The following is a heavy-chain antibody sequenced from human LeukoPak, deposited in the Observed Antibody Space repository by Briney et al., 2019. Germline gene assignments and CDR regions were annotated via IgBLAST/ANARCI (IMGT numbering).Heavy chain of an antibody. J-gene: IGHJ4*02. V-gene: IGHV4-39*07. Sequence: PSETLSLTCTVSGGSISSSSYYWGWIRQPPGKGLEWIGSIYYSGSTYYNPSLKSRVTISVDTSKNQFSLKLSSVTAADTAVYYCARDKRDGYNYPRGYFDYWGQGTLVTVSS. CDR3: ARDKRDGYNYPRGYFDY. D-gene: IGHD5-24*01. CDR1: GGSISSSSYY. CDR2: IYYSGST.